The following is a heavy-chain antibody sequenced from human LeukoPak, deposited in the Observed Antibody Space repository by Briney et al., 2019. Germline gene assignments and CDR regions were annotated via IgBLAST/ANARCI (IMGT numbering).Heavy chain of an antibody. J-gene: IGHJ4*02. Sequence: PGWSLRLSCPACGLTFSSYGMHWVLQAPGKGLEGVAVISYDGSNKYFADSVKGRFTISRDNSKNTLYLQMNGLRAEDTAVYYCAKERANVADYWGQGTLVTVSS. CDR1: GLTFSSYG. V-gene: IGHV3-30*18. CDR2: ISYDGSNK. CDR3: AKERANVADY. D-gene: IGHD3-16*01.